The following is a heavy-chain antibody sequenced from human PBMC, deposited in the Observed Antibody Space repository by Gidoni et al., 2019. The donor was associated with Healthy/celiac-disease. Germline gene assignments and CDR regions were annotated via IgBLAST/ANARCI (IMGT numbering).Heavy chain of an antibody. D-gene: IGHD2-15*01. CDR1: GYTFTGSY. Sequence: QVQLVQSGAEVTKPGASVKVSCKASGYTFTGSYMHWVRQAPGQGLEWRGWINPNSGGTNYAQKVQGRVNMTRDTSISTAYMELSRLRSDDTDVDYCARDRFSMPPCSGGSCDYYYYGMDVWGQGTTVTVSS. J-gene: IGHJ6*02. CDR2: INPNSGGT. CDR3: ARDRFSMPPCSGGSCDYYYYGMDV. V-gene: IGHV1-2*02.